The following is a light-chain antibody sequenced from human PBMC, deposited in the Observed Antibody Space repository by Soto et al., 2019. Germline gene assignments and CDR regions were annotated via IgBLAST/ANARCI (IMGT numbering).Light chain of an antibody. CDR1: QGISRA. Sequence: AIQLTQSPSSLSASVGDRVTITCRASQGISRALAWYQQKPGKAPNLLISDASSLESGVPSRFSGSGFGTDFTLIISSLQPEDFATYYCQQFISSPLTFGGGTKVEIK. V-gene: IGKV1-13*02. J-gene: IGKJ4*01. CDR2: DAS. CDR3: QQFISSPLT.